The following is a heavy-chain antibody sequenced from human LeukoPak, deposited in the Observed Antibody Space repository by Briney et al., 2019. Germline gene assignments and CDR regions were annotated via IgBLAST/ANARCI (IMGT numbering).Heavy chain of an antibody. Sequence: SETLSLTCTVSGGSISSYYWSWIRQPPGKGLEWFGYVYYSGSTNYNPYLKSRVNISVDPSKNQFSLKLSSVTAADTAVYYCARHSHDYGDYYRYFDYWGQGTLVTVSS. CDR3: ARHSHDYGDYYRYFDY. CDR2: VYYSGST. D-gene: IGHD4-17*01. CDR1: GGSISSYY. J-gene: IGHJ4*03. V-gene: IGHV4-59*08.